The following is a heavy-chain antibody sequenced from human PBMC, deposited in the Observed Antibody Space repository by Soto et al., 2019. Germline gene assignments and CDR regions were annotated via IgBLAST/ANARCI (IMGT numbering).Heavy chain of an antibody. D-gene: IGHD6-13*01. V-gene: IGHV3-23*01. CDR1: GFSFSSYA. CDR2: ISGSDGST. Sequence: EVQLLESGGGLVQPGGSLRLSCVASGFSFSSYAMTWVRQAPGKGLEWVSVISGSDGSTYYAHSMKGRFTISRDNSKNTLYLQMNSLRAEDTAVYYCAKDRERDAWYEDYWGQGTLVTVSS. CDR3: AKDRERDAWYEDY. J-gene: IGHJ4*02.